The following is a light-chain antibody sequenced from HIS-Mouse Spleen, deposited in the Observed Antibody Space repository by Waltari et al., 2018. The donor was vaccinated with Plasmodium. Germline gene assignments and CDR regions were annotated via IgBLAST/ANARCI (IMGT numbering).Light chain of an antibody. CDR3: QQYNNWSFT. V-gene: IGKV3-15*01. CDR2: GAS. Sequence: EIVITPSPATLSVFSGGRAPLSCRASQSVSSNFAWYQQKPGQAPRLLIYGASTRATGIPARFSGSGSGTEFTLTISSLQSEDFAVYYCQQYNNWSFTFGPGTKVDIK. J-gene: IGKJ3*01. CDR1: QSVSSN.